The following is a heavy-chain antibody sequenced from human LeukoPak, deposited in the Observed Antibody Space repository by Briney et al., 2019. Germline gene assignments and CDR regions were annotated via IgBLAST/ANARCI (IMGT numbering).Heavy chain of an antibody. Sequence: GGSLGLSCAASGFTFSSYAMSWVRQAPGKGLEWVSAISGSGGSTYYADSVKGRFTISRDNSKNTLYLQMNSLRAEDTAVYYCAKDQSPYYYDSSGSIDYWGQGTLVTVSS. CDR2: ISGSGGST. CDR1: GFTFSSYA. J-gene: IGHJ4*02. CDR3: AKDQSPYYYDSSGSIDY. D-gene: IGHD3-22*01. V-gene: IGHV3-23*01.